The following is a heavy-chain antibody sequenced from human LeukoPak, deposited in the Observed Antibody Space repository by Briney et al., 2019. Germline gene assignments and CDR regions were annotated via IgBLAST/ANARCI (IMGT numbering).Heavy chain of an antibody. CDR1: GFTFSSYA. V-gene: IGHV3-23*01. J-gene: IGHJ4*02. CDR3: AKDQRWLQSTESPLDY. Sequence: GGSLRLSCAASGFTFSSYAMSWVRQAPGKGLEWVSAISGSGGSTYYADSVKGRFTISRDNSKNTLYLQMNSLRAEDTAVYYCAKDQRWLQSTESPLDYWGQGTLVTVSS. D-gene: IGHD5-24*01. CDR2: ISGSGGST.